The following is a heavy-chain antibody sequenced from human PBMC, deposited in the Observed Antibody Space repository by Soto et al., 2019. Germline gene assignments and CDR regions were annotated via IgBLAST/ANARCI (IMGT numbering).Heavy chain of an antibody. V-gene: IGHV1-69*13. CDR3: ARDLGRSGWAGDY. D-gene: IGHD6-19*01. J-gene: IGHJ4*02. CDR2: IIPIFGTA. Sequence: GASVKVSCKSSGGTFSSYAISCVRPAPGQGLEWMGGIIPIFGTANYAQKFQGRVTITADESTSTAYMELSSLRSEDTAVYYCARDLGRSGWAGDYWGQGTLVTVS. CDR1: GGTFSSYA.